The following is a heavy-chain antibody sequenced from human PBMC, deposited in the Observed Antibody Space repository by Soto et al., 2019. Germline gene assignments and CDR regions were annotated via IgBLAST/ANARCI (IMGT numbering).Heavy chain of an antibody. Sequence: QVQLVQSGAEVKKPGASVKVSCKASGYTFTSYGISWVRQAPGQGLEWMGWISAYNGNTNYAQKLQGRVTMTTDTPTSTAYMELRSLRSDDTAVYYCARARGKDSSGYPYYYYGMDVWGQGTTVTVSS. CDR3: ARARGKDSSGYPYYYYGMDV. V-gene: IGHV1-18*01. CDR1: GYTFTSYG. J-gene: IGHJ6*02. CDR2: ISAYNGNT. D-gene: IGHD3-22*01.